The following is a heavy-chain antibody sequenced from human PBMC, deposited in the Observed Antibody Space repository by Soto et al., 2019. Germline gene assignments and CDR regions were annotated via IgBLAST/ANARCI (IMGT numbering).Heavy chain of an antibody. Sequence: EVQLVESGGGLVQPGESLRLSCAASGFSFYNYWMNWVREAPGKGPEWVANIKPDGSDKNYVDSVKGRFTISRDNAKNSLSLQMNSLRAEDTAVYYCARGSSKAFDIWGQGPMVTVSS. J-gene: IGHJ3*02. V-gene: IGHV3-7*02. CDR1: GFSFYNYW. CDR3: ARGSSKAFDI. CDR2: IKPDGSDK.